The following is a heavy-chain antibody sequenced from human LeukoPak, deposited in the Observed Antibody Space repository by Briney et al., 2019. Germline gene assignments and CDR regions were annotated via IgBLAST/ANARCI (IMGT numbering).Heavy chain of an antibody. D-gene: IGHD2/OR15-2a*01. Sequence: PGGSLRLSCAASGFTFSSYEMNWVRQAPGKGLEWVSYISSSGSTIYYADSVKGRFTISRDNAKNLLYLQMNSLRADDTALYYCARDFLHLGGWGEGTMVSASS. CDR1: GFTFSSYE. CDR3: ARDFLHLGG. CDR2: ISSSGSTI. J-gene: IGHJ3*01. V-gene: IGHV3-48*03.